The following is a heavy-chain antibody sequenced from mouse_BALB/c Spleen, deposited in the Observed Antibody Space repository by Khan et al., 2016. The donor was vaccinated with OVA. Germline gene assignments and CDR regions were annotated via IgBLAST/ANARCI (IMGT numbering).Heavy chain of an antibody. D-gene: IGHD1-1*01. Sequence: DLVKPGASVKLSCKASGYTFTSYWINWIKKRPGQGLEWIGRIGPGSSNAYYNDIFKDKATLTVDTSSNTAYIQLSSLSSEDSAVYFCARENYYGRICDGMDYWGQGTLVTVSA. CDR1: GYTFTSYW. CDR2: IGPGSSNA. CDR3: ARENYYGRICDGMDY. V-gene: IGHV1S41*01. J-gene: IGHJ4*01.